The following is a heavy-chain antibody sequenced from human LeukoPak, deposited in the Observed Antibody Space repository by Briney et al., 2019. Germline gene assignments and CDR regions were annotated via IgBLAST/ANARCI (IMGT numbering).Heavy chain of an antibody. Sequence: ASVKVSCKASGYTFTGYYMHWVRQAPGQGLEYMGWINPNTGGTNYAQKFQGRVTMTRDTSISTAYMELSRLRSDDTAVYYCARSAFLGSYNWFDPWGQGTLVTVSS. D-gene: IGHD1-26*01. CDR2: INPNTGGT. J-gene: IGHJ5*02. CDR3: ARSAFLGSYNWFDP. CDR1: GYTFTGYY. V-gene: IGHV1-2*02.